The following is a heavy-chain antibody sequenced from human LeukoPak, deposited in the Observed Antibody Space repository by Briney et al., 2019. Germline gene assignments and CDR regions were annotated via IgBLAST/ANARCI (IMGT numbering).Heavy chain of an antibody. CDR3: TRDAKDDY. Sequence: QSGGSLRLSCVASGFTFSNYWMSWVRQAPGKGLEWVATIKEDGSKKYYVDSAKGRITISRDNAKSSLYLQMNSLRAEDTAVYYCTRDAKDDYWGQGTLVTVSS. CDR2: IKEDGSKK. J-gene: IGHJ4*02. CDR1: GFTFSNYW. V-gene: IGHV3-7*01.